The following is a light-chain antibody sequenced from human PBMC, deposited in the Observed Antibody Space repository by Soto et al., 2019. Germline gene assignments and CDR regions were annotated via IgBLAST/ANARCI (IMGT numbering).Light chain of an antibody. V-gene: IGLV2-8*01. J-gene: IGLJ1*01. CDR3: KSYTGSNTYG. Sequence: SVLTQPASVSESPGKSITISPPGTRSYVGGYNYVSLYQQNPCKGPKLMIYDAVKRPSGVPDRSSGSELGNTASLTVSVMEAANEAYYFCKSYTGSNTYGFGSGTNVTVL. CDR1: RSYVGGYNY. CDR2: DAV.